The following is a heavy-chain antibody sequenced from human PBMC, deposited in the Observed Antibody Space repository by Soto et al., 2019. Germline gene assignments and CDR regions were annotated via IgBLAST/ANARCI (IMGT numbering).Heavy chain of an antibody. CDR3: ARGGRHDDSSGYGSLGY. V-gene: IGHV4-61*01. CDR2: IYYSGNT. Sequence: PSETLSLTCIVSGGSVSSGPYYWSWIRQPPGKGLEWIGYIYYSGNTNYNPTLKSRVTISVDTSKNQFSLKLSSVTAADTAVYYCARGGRHDDSSGYGSLGYWGKGTLVTVSS. J-gene: IGHJ4*02. CDR1: GGSVSSGPYY. D-gene: IGHD3-22*01.